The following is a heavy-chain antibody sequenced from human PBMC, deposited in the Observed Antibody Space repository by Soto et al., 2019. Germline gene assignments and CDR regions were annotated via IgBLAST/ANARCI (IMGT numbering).Heavy chain of an antibody. J-gene: IGHJ6*02. Sequence: ASVKVSCKASGGTFSSYAISWVLQAPRQGLEWMGGIIPIFGTANYAQKFQGRVTITADKSTSTAYMELSSLRSEDTAVYYCARPTYSSSWYGYYGMDVWGQGTTVTVSS. CDR2: IIPIFGTA. CDR1: GGTFSSYA. CDR3: ARPTYSSSWYGYYGMDV. V-gene: IGHV1-69*06. D-gene: IGHD6-13*01.